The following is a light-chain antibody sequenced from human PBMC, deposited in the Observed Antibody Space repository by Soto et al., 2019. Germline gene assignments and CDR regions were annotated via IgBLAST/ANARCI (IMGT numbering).Light chain of an antibody. CDR2: DVS. CDR1: SSGVGGYNY. Sequence: QSVLTQPASVSGSPGQSITISCTGTSSGVGGYNYVSWYQQHPGKAPKLMIYDVSNWPSGVSNRFSGSKSGNTASLTISGLQAEDEADDYCSSYTSSLYVFGTGTKVTVL. V-gene: IGLV2-14*01. CDR3: SSYTSSLYV. J-gene: IGLJ1*01.